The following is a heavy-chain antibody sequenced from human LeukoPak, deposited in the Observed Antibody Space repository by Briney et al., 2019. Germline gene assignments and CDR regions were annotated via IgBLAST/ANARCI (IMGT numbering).Heavy chain of an antibody. Sequence: GGSLRLSCAASGFTFSSYAMNWVRQAPGKGLEWVSSISSSSSYIYYADSLKGRFTISRDNAKNSLYLQMNSLRAEDTAVYFCARGPGSGWYNYWGQGALVTVSS. CDR1: GFTFSSYA. D-gene: IGHD6-19*01. CDR2: ISSSSSYI. V-gene: IGHV3-21*01. CDR3: ARGPGSGWYNY. J-gene: IGHJ4*02.